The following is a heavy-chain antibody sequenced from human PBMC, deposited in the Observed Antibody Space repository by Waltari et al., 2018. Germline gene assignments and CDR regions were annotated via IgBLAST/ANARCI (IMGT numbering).Heavy chain of an antibody. J-gene: IGHJ3*01. D-gene: IGHD2-21*01. CDR2: INSDGSST. V-gene: IGHV3-74*01. CDR1: GFTFSSYW. CDR3: AREAAYCGGDCYSR. Sequence: EVQLVESGGGLVQPGGSLRLSCAASGFTFSSYWMHWVRQAPGKGLVWVSRINSDGSSTSYADSVKRRFTISRDNAKNTLYLQMNSLRAEDTAVYYCAREAAYCGGDCYSRWGQGTMVTVSS.